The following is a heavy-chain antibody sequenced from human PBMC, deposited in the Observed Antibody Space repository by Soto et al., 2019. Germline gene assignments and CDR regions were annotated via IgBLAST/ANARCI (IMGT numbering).Heavy chain of an antibody. CDR3: ARDLLWGVQACDI. V-gene: IGHV3-30*04. D-gene: IGHD3-10*01. Sequence: GGSLRLSCAASAFTFSSYAMHWVRQAPGKGLEWVTVISYDGNNKYYADSVKGRFTISRDNSKHTQYLQMNSLRAEDTAVYYCARDLLWGVQACDIWGQGTMVTVSS. CDR2: ISYDGNNK. J-gene: IGHJ3*02. CDR1: AFTFSSYA.